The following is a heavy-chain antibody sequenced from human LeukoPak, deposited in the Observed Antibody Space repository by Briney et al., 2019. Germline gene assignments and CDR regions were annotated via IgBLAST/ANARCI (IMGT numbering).Heavy chain of an antibody. V-gene: IGHV5-51*01. CDR1: GYSFTSYW. J-gene: IGHJ4*02. D-gene: IGHD3-10*01. CDR3: ARHRRRGYFTMVRGVGDYFDY. Sequence: GESLKISCKGSGYSFTSYWIGWVRQMPGKGLEWMGIIYPGDSDTRYSPSFQGQVTISADKSISTAYLQWSSLKASDTAMYYCARHRRRGYFTMVRGVGDYFDYWGQGTLVTVSS. CDR2: IYPGDSDT.